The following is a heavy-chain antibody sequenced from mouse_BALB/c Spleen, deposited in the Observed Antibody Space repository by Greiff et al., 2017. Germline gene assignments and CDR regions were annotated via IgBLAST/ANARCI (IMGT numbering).Heavy chain of an antibody. D-gene: IGHD1-1*02. CDR3: ARAYYGSYWYFDV. V-gene: IGHV5-6-5*01. J-gene: IGHJ1*01. CDR1: GFTFSSYA. CDR2: ISSGGST. Sequence: EVQLVESGGGLVKPGGSLKLSCAASGFTFSSYAMSWVRQTPEKRLEWVASISSGGSTYYPDSVKGRFTISRDNARNILYLQMSSLRSEDTAMYYCARAYYGSYWYFDVWGAGTTVTVSS.